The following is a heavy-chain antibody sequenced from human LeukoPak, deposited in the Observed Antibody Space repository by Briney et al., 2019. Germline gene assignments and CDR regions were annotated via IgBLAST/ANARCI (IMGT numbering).Heavy chain of an antibody. CDR3: ARSKYYYGSGSYLSPEPLYYYYGMDV. Sequence: PSETLSLTCAVYGGSFSGYYWSWIRQPPGKGLEWIGEINHSGSTNYNPSLKSRVTISVDTSKNQFSLKLSSVTAADTAVYYCARSKYYYGSGSYLSPEPLYYYYGMDVWGKGTTVTVSS. CDR2: INHSGST. D-gene: IGHD3-10*01. CDR1: GGSFSGYY. V-gene: IGHV4-34*01. J-gene: IGHJ6*04.